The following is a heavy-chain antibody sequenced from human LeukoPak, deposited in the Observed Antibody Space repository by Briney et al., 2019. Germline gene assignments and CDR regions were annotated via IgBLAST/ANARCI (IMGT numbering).Heavy chain of an antibody. CDR3: TTDWGVSSWEKHDY. Sequence: PGGSLRLSGAASGFTFSNAWMNWVRKAPGKGLDWVGRIKSKTDVGATDYAAPVKGRFTISRDDSKNTLYLQMNSLKTEDTAVYYCTTDWGVSSWEKHDYWGQGTLVTVSS. CDR2: IKSKTDVGAT. D-gene: IGHD6-13*01. CDR1: GFTFSNAW. V-gene: IGHV3-15*07. J-gene: IGHJ4*02.